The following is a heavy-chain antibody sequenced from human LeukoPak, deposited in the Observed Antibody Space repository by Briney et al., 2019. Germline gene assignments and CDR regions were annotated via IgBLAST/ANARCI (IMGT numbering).Heavy chain of an antibody. CDR3: ARGADTHFDY. Sequence: GGSLRLSCAASGFTFSNYDMHWVRQATGKGLEWVSAIGTAGDTYYQGSVRGRFTMSRENAKNSLYLQMNSLTAGDTAVYYCARGADTHFDYWGQGTLVTVSS. D-gene: IGHD2-15*01. J-gene: IGHJ4*02. CDR1: GFTFSNYD. V-gene: IGHV3-13*04. CDR2: IGTAGDT.